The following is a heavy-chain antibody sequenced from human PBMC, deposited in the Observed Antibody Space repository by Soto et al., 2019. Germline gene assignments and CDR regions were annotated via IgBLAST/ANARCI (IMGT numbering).Heavy chain of an antibody. D-gene: IGHD3-22*01. CDR1: GGSISSSNW. V-gene: IGHV4-4*02. J-gene: IGHJ3*02. CDR3: AVYRYYYDSSGYHDAFDI. CDR2: IYHSGST. Sequence: QVQLQESGPGLVKLSGTLSLTCAVSGGSISSSNWWIWVRQPPGKGLEWFGEIYHSGSTNYNPSLTSRVTLSVDKSKTQFSMKLSSVTAADTAVYYCAVYRYYYDSSGYHDAFDIWGQGPMVTVSS.